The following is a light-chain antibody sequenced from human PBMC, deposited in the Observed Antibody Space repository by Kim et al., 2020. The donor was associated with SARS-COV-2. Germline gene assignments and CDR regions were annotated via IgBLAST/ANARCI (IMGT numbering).Light chain of an antibody. J-gene: IGKJ2*01. CDR3: QQYDTSYT. V-gene: IGKV1-5*01. CDR2: DAS. CDR1: QSISNW. Sequence: LAASVGDRVTISCRASQSISNWLAWYQQKPGKPPKLLIYDASSLQSGVPSRFSGGGSGTEFTLTISSLQHDDFATYYCQQYDTSYTFGQGTKLEIK.